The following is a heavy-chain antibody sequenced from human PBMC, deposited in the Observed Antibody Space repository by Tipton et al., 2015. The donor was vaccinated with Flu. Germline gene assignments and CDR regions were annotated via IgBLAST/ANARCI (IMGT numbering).Heavy chain of an antibody. D-gene: IGHD1-1*01. V-gene: IGHV4-39*07. J-gene: IGHJ4*02. CDR2: IRYGGSS. CDR3: ARVWSSFVATASLDY. CDR1: GGSISTSGYY. Sequence: TLSLTCTVSGGSISTSGYYWGWIRQPPWKGLEWIGSIRYGGSSYYTPSLKSRVTISLDMSKDQFSLKLASVTAADTAVYYCARVWSSFVATASLDYWGRGTRVTVSS.